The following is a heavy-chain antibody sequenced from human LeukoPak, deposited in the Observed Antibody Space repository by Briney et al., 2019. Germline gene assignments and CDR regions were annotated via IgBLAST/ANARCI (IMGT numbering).Heavy chain of an antibody. Sequence: PSETLSLTCAVSGYSISSGYYWGWIRQPPGKGLEWIGSIYHSGSTYYNPSLKSRVTISVDTSKNQFSLKLSSVTAADTAVYYCARGDVRYYGSGSYGYWGQGTLVTVSS. V-gene: IGHV4-38-2*01. CDR1: GYSISSGYY. J-gene: IGHJ4*02. D-gene: IGHD3-10*01. CDR3: ARGDVRYYGSGSYGY. CDR2: IYHSGST.